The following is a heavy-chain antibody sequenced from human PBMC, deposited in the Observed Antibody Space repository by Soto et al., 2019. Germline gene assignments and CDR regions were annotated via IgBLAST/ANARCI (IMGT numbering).Heavy chain of an antibody. V-gene: IGHV1-69*08. CDR1: GYNFIIYT. CDR2: IIPIFSQT. Sequence: QVQLVQSGAEVKKPGSSVKVSCKSSGYNFIIYTITWVRQAPGQGLEWMGRIIPIFSQTNYAQKFQGRVTINADRSTGRDDMELGGLKSADTGVYYWTRGGVGAGGGVDVWGQGTTVTVSS. J-gene: IGHJ6*02. D-gene: IGHD3-3*01. CDR3: TRGGVGAGGGVDV.